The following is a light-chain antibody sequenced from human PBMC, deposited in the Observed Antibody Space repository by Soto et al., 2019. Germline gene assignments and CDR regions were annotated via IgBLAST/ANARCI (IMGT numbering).Light chain of an antibody. Sequence: EIVLTQSPGTLSLSPGERATLSCRASQSVSSRNLAWYRQKPGQSPSLLIYGASNRATGIPDRFSGSGSGTDFTLTISRREPQDFAVYYCLRYGDSPPAYTFGQCTKLEIK. V-gene: IGKV3-20*01. CDR1: QSVSSRN. CDR2: GAS. J-gene: IGKJ2*01. CDR3: LRYGDSPPAYT.